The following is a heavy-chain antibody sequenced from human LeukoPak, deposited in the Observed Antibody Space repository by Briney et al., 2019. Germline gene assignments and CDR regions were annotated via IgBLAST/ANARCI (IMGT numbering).Heavy chain of an antibody. J-gene: IGHJ4*02. D-gene: IGHD4-17*01. CDR2: ISWNSGSI. CDR3: AKDDYGDYTHYFDY. CDR1: GFTFDDYA. Sequence: LPGGSPRLSCAASGFTFDDYAMHWVRQAPGKGLEWVSGISWNSGSIGYADSVKGRFTISRDNAKNSLYLQMNSLRAEDTALYYCAKDDYGDYTHYFDYWGQGTLVTVSS. V-gene: IGHV3-9*01.